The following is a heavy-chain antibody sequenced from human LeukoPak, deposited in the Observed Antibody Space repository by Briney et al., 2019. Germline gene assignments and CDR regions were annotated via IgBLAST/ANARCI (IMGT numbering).Heavy chain of an antibody. V-gene: IGHV1-69*01. CDR1: GGTFSSYA. Sequence: ASVKVSCKASGGTFSSYAISWVRQAPGQGLEWMGGIIPIFGTANYAQKFQGRVTITADESTSTAYMELSSLRSEDTAVYYCARVTPDSYGYGGHDAFDIWGQGTMVTVSS. J-gene: IGHJ3*02. D-gene: IGHD5-18*01. CDR2: IIPIFGTA. CDR3: ARVTPDSYGYGGHDAFDI.